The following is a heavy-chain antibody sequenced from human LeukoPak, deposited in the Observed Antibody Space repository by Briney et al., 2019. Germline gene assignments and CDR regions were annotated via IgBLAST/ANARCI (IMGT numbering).Heavy chain of an antibody. J-gene: IGHJ6*02. Sequence: SETLSLTCTVSGGSISSYYWSWIRQPPGEGLEWIGYASDSGNTNYNPSLKRRVTISVDTSKNQFSLKLSSVTAADTAVYYCARDGSTFTSGAMDVWGRGTTVTVSS. CDR2: ASDSGNT. V-gene: IGHV4-59*13. CDR3: ARDGSTFTSGAMDV. CDR1: GGSISSYY. D-gene: IGHD3-3*02.